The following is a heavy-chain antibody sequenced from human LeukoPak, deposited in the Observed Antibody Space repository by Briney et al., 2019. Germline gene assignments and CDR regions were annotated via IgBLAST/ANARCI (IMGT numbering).Heavy chain of an antibody. CDR2: IYTSGST. D-gene: IGHD3-10*01. J-gene: IGHJ6*03. CDR3: ARAPVLLWFGEFYYYYYYYMDV. CDR1: GGSISSYY. Sequence: PSETLSLTCTVSGGSISSYYWSWIRQPPGKGLEWIGCIYTSGSTNYNPSLKSRVTMSVDTSKNQFSLKLSSVTAADTAVYYCARAPVLLWFGEFYYYYYYYMDVWGKGTTVTISS. V-gene: IGHV4-4*08.